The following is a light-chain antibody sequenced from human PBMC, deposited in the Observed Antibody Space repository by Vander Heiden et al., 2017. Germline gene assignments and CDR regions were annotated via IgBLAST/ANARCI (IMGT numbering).Light chain of an antibody. Sequence: QTVRPPSTLSESVGARATITGRASQSISSYLNWYQQKPGKAPKLLIYAASSLESRVPSRFSGSGSGTDSTLTISSLQPEDFATYYCQQSYSTLAAFGGGTKVEIK. CDR1: QSISSY. CDR2: AAS. CDR3: QQSYSTLAA. V-gene: IGKV1-39*01. J-gene: IGKJ4*01.